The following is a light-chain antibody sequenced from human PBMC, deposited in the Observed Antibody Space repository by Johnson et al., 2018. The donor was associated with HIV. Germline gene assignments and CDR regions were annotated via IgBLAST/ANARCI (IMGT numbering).Light chain of an antibody. V-gene: IGLV1-51*01. CDR3: GTWDSSLSAEV. CDR1: SSNIGNNY. Sequence: QSVLTQPPSVSAAPGQKVTISCSGSSSNIGNNYVSWYQQLPGTAPKLLIYDNNKRPSGIPDRFPGSKSGTSATLGITGLQTGDEADYYRGTWDSSLSAEVFGTGTKLTVL. CDR2: DNN. J-gene: IGLJ1*01.